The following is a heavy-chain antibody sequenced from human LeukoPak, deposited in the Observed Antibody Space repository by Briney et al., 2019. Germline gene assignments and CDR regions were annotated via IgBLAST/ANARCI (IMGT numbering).Heavy chain of an antibody. CDR2: ISGSGGSP. V-gene: IGHV3-23*01. CDR1: GITLSNYG. Sequence: GGSLRLSCAVSGITLSNYGMSWVRQAPGKGLEWVAGISGSGGSPNYAASVKGRFTISRDNPKNTLYLQMNSLRAEDTAVYFCAKRGVVIRVILVGFHKEAYYFDSWGQGALVTVSS. CDR3: AKRGVVIRVILVGFHKEAYYFDS. D-gene: IGHD3-22*01. J-gene: IGHJ4*02.